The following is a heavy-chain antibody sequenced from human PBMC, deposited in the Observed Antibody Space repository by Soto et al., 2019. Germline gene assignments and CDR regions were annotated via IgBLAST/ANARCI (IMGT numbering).Heavy chain of an antibody. CDR3: ARDWSRWDY. CDR2: ISYDGSNQ. Sequence: GGSLRLSCAASGFTFSSYAMHWVRQAPGKGLEWVAVISYDGSNQYYADSVKGRFTISRDNSKNTLYLQMNSLRAEDTAVYYCARDWSRWDYWGQGTLVTVTS. CDR1: GFTFSSYA. J-gene: IGHJ4*02. D-gene: IGHD2-15*01. V-gene: IGHV3-30-3*01.